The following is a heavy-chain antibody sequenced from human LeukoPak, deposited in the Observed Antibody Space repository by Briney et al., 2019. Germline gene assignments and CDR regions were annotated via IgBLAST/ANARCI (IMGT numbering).Heavy chain of an antibody. D-gene: IGHD5-18*01. CDR1: GFTFSSYA. Sequence: GGSLRLSCSASGFTFSSYAMHWVRQAPGKGLEYVSALSSNGGSTYYADSVKGRFTISRDNSKNTLYLQMSSLRAEDTAMYYCVKGPGIQLWLTLDYWGQGTLVTVSS. V-gene: IGHV3-64D*06. J-gene: IGHJ4*02. CDR3: VKGPGIQLWLTLDY. CDR2: LSSNGGST.